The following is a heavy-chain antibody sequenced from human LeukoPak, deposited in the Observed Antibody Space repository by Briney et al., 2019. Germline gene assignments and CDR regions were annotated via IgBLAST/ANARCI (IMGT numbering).Heavy chain of an antibody. CDR3: ARGFN. V-gene: IGHV4-34*01. J-gene: IGHJ4*02. Sequence: PSETLPLTCAVYGGSFSGYYWSWIRQPPGKGLEWIGEINHSGSTNYNPSLKSRVTISVDTSKNQFSLKLSSVTAADTAVYYCARGFNWGQGTLVTVSS. CDR2: INHSGST. CDR1: GGSFSGYY.